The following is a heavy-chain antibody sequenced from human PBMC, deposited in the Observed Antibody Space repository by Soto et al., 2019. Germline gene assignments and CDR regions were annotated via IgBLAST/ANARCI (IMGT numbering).Heavy chain of an antibody. V-gene: IGHV2-5*01. J-gene: IGHJ6*02. CDR1: GFSVQTSGVG. CDR3: AHSRGYNGYEGPPLYEMDV. Sequence: SGPTLVNPTHTLTLTCTCSGFSVQTSGVGVGWIRQPPGKTLEWLALIYCNDFKLYTPSLDSRLTITKDTSKNQVVLTVTNVDPADTATYYCAHSRGYNGYEGPPLYEMDVWGQGTTVTVSS. CDR2: IYCNDFK. D-gene: IGHD5-12*01.